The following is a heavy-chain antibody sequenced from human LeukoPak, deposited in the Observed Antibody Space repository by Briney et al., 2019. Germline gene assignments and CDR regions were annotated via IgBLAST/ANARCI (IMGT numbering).Heavy chain of an antibody. Sequence: GGSLRLSCGASGFTFSSFWMHWVRQAPGKGLVWVSRINSDGSSTSYADSVKGRFTISRDNAKNMLYLQMSSLRAEDTAVYYCAPHLSVVVPGAQYGMDVWGQGTTVTVSS. V-gene: IGHV3-74*01. CDR1: GFTFSSFW. J-gene: IGHJ6*02. CDR2: INSDGSST. D-gene: IGHD2-2*01. CDR3: APHLSVVVPGAQYGMDV.